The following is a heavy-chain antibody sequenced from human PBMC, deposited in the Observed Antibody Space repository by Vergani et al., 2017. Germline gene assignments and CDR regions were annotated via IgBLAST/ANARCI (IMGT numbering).Heavy chain of an antibody. V-gene: IGHV4-38-2*01. Sequence: QVQLQESGPGLVKPSETLSLTCAVSGYSISSGYYWGWIRQPPGKGLEWIGSIYHSGSTYYNPSLKSRVIISVDTSKNQFSLKLSSVTAADTAVYYCARQDIGSSDKYGMDVWGQGTTVTVSS. CDR1: GYSISSGYY. D-gene: IGHD2-2*01. CDR2: IYHSGST. CDR3: ARQDIGSSDKYGMDV. J-gene: IGHJ6*02.